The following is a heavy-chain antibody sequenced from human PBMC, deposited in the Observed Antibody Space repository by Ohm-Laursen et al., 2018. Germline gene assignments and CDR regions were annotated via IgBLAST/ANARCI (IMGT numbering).Heavy chain of an antibody. V-gene: IGHV3-11*04. CDR2: ISSSGSNI. CDR1: GFTFSDYY. J-gene: IGHJ4*02. D-gene: IGHD3-22*01. Sequence: SLRLSCSASGFTFSDYYMSWIRQAPGKGLEWVSSISSSGSNIYYADSVKGRFTISRDNSKNTLYLQMNSLRAEDTAVYYCARARYYYDSSGYTFDYWGQGTLVTVSS. CDR3: ARARYYYDSSGYTFDY.